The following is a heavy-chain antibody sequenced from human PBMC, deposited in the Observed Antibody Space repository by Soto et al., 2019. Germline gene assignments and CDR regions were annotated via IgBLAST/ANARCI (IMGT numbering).Heavy chain of an antibody. CDR3: ATRNADEAAAGTGDY. CDR2: FDPEDGET. CDR1: GYTLTELS. D-gene: IGHD6-13*01. Sequence: ASVKVSCKVSGYTLTELSMHWVRQAPGKGLEWMGGFDPEDGETIYAQKFQGRVTMTEDTFTDTAYMELSSLRSEDTAVYYCATRNADEAAAGTGDYWGQGTLVTVSS. V-gene: IGHV1-24*01. J-gene: IGHJ4*02.